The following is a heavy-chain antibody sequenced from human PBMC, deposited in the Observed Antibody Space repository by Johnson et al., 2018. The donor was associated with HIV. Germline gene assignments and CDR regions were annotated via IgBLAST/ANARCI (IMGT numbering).Heavy chain of an antibody. J-gene: IGHJ3*02. CDR3: AKEPLVRGVNAFDI. Sequence: QVQLVESGGGVVQPGGSLRLSCAASGFTFSNYGMHWVRQAPGKGLEWVAFIRHDGSKKYYADSVKGRFTITRDNSKNTLCLQMHSLRAEDTAVYYCAKEPLVRGVNAFDIWGQGTMVTVSS. V-gene: IGHV3-30*02. CDR1: GFTFSNYG. D-gene: IGHD3-10*01. CDR2: IRHDGSKK.